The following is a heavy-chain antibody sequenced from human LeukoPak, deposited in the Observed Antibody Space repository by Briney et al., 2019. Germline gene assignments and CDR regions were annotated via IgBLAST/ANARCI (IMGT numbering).Heavy chain of an antibody. V-gene: IGHV4-59*01. CDR3: ARRDSSGWYYFDY. D-gene: IGHD6-19*01. CDR2: IYYSGST. CDR1: GGSISSYY. J-gene: IGHJ4*02. Sequence: PSETLSLTCTVSGGSISSYYWSWIRQPPGKGLEWIGYIYYSGSTNYNPSLKSRVTILVDTSKNQFSLKLSSVTAADTAVYYCARRDSSGWYYFDYWGQGTLVTVSS.